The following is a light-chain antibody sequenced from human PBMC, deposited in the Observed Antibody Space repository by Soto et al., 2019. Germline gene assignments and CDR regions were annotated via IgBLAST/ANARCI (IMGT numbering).Light chain of an antibody. CDR3: TSYTSSSTPYV. Sequence: QSVLTQPASVSGAPGQSITFSCTGTSSDVGGYNFVSWYQQHPGKAPKLMIFDVSYRPSGVSNRFSGSESGNTASLTISGLQPEDEADYYCTSYTSSSTPYVFGTGTKVTVL. CDR1: SSDVGGYNF. CDR2: DVS. V-gene: IGLV2-14*01. J-gene: IGLJ1*01.